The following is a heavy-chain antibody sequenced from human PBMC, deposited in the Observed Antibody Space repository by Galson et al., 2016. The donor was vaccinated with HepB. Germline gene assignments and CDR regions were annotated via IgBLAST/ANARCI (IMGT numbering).Heavy chain of an antibody. CDR1: GVALRNYG. Sequence: SLRLSCAGFGVALRNYGMHWVRQAPAKGLEWVAVISFDGSSQYYADSVKGRFTISRDISKNMVYLQMNSLRGDDTAVYYCARRSIAAAKEGAFDIWGQGTVVTVSS. D-gene: IGHD6-13*01. V-gene: IGHV3-30*03. J-gene: IGHJ3*02. CDR2: ISFDGSSQ. CDR3: ARRSIAAAKEGAFDI.